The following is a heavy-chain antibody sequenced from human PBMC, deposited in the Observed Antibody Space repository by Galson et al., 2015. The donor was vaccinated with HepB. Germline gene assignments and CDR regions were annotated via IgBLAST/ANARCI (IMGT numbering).Heavy chain of an antibody. J-gene: IGHJ4*02. CDR1: GGTFSSYA. Sequence: SVKVSCKASGGTFSSYAISWVRQAPGQGLEWMGRIIPILGIANYAQKFQGRVTITADKSTSTAYMELSSLRSEDTAVYYCARDTITMVRGVISMGVYRFDYWGQGTLVTVSS. CDR2: IIPILGIA. V-gene: IGHV1-69*04. D-gene: IGHD3-10*01. CDR3: ARDTITMVRGVISMGVYRFDY.